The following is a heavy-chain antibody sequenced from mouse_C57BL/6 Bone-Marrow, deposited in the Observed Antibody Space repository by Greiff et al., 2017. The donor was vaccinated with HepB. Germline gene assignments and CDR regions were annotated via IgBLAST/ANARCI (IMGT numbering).Heavy chain of an antibody. CDR2: IHPSDSDT. CDR1: GYTFTSYW. D-gene: IGHD1-1*01. V-gene: IGHV1-74*01. Sequence: VKLQQPGAELVKPGASVKVSCKASGYTFTSYWMHWVKQRPGQGLEWIGRIHPSDSDTNYNQKFKGKATLTIDKSSSTAYMQLSSLTSEDSAVYYCASLYYYDREYFDVWGTGTTVTVSS. J-gene: IGHJ1*03. CDR3: ASLYYYDREYFDV.